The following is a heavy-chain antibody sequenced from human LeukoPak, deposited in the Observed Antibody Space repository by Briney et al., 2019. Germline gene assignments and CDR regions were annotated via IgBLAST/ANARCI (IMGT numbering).Heavy chain of an antibody. CDR3: AREVLIVVEPAANTIDY. Sequence: PGGSLRLSCAASGFTFRDYTMNWVRQTPGKGLEWVSAINKGGSYMTYADSVKGRITVSRDNAKNSLFLQMNNLRVEDTAVYFCAREVLIVVEPAANTIDYWGQGTRVTVSS. J-gene: IGHJ4*02. V-gene: IGHV3-21*01. D-gene: IGHD2-2*01. CDR2: INKGGSYM. CDR1: GFTFRDYT.